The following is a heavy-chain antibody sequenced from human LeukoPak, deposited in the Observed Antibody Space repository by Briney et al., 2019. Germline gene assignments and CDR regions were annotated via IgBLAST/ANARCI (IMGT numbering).Heavy chain of an antibody. CDR2: IYYSGST. Sequence: PSETLSLTCTVSGGSISSGGYYWSWIRQPPGKGLEWIGYIYYSGSTNYNPSLKSRVTISVDTSKNQFSLKLSSVTAADTAVYYCARGWFGELAPPIWFDYWGQGTLVTVSS. V-gene: IGHV4-61*08. CDR3: ARGWFGELAPPIWFDY. J-gene: IGHJ4*02. D-gene: IGHD3-10*01. CDR1: GGSISSGGYY.